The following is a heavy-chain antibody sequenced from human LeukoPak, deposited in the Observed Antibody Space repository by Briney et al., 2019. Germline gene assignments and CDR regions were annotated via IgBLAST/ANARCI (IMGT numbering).Heavy chain of an antibody. CDR2: IYYTGST. Sequence: SETLSLTCTVSGGSMISYYYGWIRQPPGKGLEWIGKIYYTGSTNYNPSLESRVTISIDTSKNHFSLRLNSLTAADTAVFYCACGDSAGFQHWGPGTLVTVSS. J-gene: IGHJ1*01. V-gene: IGHV4-59*01. D-gene: IGHD2-21*01. CDR1: GGSMISYY. CDR3: ACGDSAGFQH.